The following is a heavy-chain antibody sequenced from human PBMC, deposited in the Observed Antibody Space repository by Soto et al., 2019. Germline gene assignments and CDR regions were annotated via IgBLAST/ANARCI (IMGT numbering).Heavy chain of an antibody. D-gene: IGHD6-6*01. J-gene: IGHJ5*02. CDR3: ARGSFSSSSSWFDP. CDR1: GGSISSGGYY. Sequence: SETLSLTCTVSGGSISSGGYYWSWIRQHPGKGLEWIGYIYYSGRTYYNPSLHSRVPIAVDTTENQFSLKLTSVTAADTSVYYCARGSFSSSSSWFDPWGRGTLVTVSS. V-gene: IGHV4-31*03. CDR2: IYYSGRT.